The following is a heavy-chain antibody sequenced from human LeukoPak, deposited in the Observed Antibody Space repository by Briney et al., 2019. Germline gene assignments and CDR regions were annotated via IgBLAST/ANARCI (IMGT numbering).Heavy chain of an antibody. CDR2: INPKSGGT. V-gene: IGHV1-2*02. CDR3: ARGPRITIFGVVMANDAFDI. Sequence: ASVKVSCKASGYTFTEYFMNWVRQAPGQGLEWMGWINPKSGGTVYAQKFQGRVTMTRDTYSSTAYMELSRLRFDETVVYYCARGPRITIFGVVMANDAFDIWGQGTMVTVSS. D-gene: IGHD3-3*01. J-gene: IGHJ3*02. CDR1: GYTFTEYF.